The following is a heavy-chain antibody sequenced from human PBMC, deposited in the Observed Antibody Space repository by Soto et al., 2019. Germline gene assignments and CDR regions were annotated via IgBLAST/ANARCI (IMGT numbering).Heavy chain of an antibody. CDR1: GFPFSSYA. V-gene: IGHV3-33*08. J-gene: IGHJ6*02. CDR2: IWYDGSNK. Sequence: GGSLSLSCAPSGFPFSSYAMTWVRRAPGKGLEWVSVIWYDGSNKYYADSVKGRFTISRDNSKNTLYLQMNSLRAEDTAVYYCARDQGYCSSTSCYVYYGMDVWGQGTTVTVSS. CDR3: ARDQGYCSSTSCYVYYGMDV. D-gene: IGHD2-2*01.